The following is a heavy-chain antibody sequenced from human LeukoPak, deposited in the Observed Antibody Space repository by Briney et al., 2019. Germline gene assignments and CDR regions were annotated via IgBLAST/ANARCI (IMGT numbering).Heavy chain of an antibody. CDR1: GFTFSSYS. D-gene: IGHD3-22*01. V-gene: IGHV3-48*01. Sequence: GALRLSCAASGFTFSSYSMNWVRQAPGKGLEWVSYISSSSSTIYYADSVKGRFTISRDNSKNTLYLQMNSLRAEDTAVYYCARDLVGLIAEYYYDSSGFVWGQGTLVTVSS. CDR3: ARDLVGLIAEYYYDSSGFV. CDR2: ISSSSSTI. J-gene: IGHJ1*01.